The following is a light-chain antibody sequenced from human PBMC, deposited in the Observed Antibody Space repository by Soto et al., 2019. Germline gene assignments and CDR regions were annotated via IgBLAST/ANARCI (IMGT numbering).Light chain of an antibody. CDR2: DAS. J-gene: IGKJ5*01. CDR3: QQRSNWPPIT. Sequence: EIVLTQSPATLSLSPGEIARLSCSSSQSVKTFLVWYQQRPGQPPRLLIHDASPRAAGIPARFSGSGFGTDFTLTIRSLEPEDAAVYYCQQRSNWPPITCGQGTRREI. CDR1: QSVKTF. V-gene: IGKV3-11*01.